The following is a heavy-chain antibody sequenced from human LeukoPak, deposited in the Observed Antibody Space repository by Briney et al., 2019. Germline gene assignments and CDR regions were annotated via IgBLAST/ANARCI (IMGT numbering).Heavy chain of an antibody. CDR1: GGSISSYY. Sequence: SETLSLTCTVSGGSISSYYWSWIRQPPGKGLEWIGYIHYSGSTNYNPSLKSRVTISVDTSKNQFSLKLSSVTAADTAVYYCARGGLSFDYWGQGTLVTVSS. V-gene: IGHV4-59*01. J-gene: IGHJ4*02. CDR2: IHYSGST. CDR3: ARGGLSFDY. D-gene: IGHD3-16*01.